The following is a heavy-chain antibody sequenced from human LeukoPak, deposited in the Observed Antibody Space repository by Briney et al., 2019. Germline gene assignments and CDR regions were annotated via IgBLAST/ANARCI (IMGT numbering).Heavy chain of an antibody. Sequence: GGSLRLSCAASELSVSSNCMTWVRQAPGKGLEWVSFIYSDGSTYYADSVKGRFTISRDNSKNTLYLQMNNLRTEDTAAYSCAKDWSYRGWAYYFDFWGQGTLVTVSS. V-gene: IGHV3-66*02. CDR1: ELSVSSNC. D-gene: IGHD6-19*01. J-gene: IGHJ4*02. CDR3: AKDWSYRGWAYYFDF. CDR2: IYSDGST.